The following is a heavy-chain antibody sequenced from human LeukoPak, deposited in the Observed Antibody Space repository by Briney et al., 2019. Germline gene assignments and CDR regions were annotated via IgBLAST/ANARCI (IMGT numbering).Heavy chain of an antibody. CDR3: ARERESKWNWFDP. CDR2: INPNSGGT. CDR1: RYTFTGYY. J-gene: IGHJ5*02. Sequence: ASVTVSCKASRYTFTGYYMHWVRQAPGQGLEWMGWINPNSGGTNYAQKFQGRVTMTRDTSISTAYMELSRLRSDDTAVYYCARERESKWNWFDPWGQGTLVTVSS. V-gene: IGHV1-2*02. D-gene: IGHD2-8*01.